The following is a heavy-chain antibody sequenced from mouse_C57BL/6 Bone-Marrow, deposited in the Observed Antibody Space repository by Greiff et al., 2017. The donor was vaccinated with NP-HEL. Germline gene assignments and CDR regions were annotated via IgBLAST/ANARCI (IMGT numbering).Heavy chain of an antibody. J-gene: IGHJ4*01. CDR3: ARIYYYGSSSLYAMDY. D-gene: IGHD1-1*01. CDR1: GFTFSDYG. CDR2: ISSGSSTI. V-gene: IGHV5-17*01. Sequence: EVHLVESGGGLVKPGGSLKLSCAASGFTFSDYGMHWVRQAPEKGLEWVAYISSGSSTIYYADTVKGRFTISRDNAKNTLFLQMTSLRSEDTAIYYFARIYYYGSSSLYAMDYWGQGTSVTVSS.